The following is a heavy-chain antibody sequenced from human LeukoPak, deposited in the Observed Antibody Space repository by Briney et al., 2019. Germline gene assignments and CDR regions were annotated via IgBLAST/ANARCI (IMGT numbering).Heavy chain of an antibody. V-gene: IGHV3-30*02. CDR3: AKRNSFSSGWFTA. J-gene: IGHJ5*02. Sequence: GGSLRLSCAASGFTFSSYGIHWVRQAPGKGLEWVAFIRYDGSNKYYADSVKGRFTISRDNPNNALYLQMNSLRAEDTAVYYCAKRNSFSSGWFTAWGQGTLVTVSS. CDR2: IRYDGSNK. D-gene: IGHD6-19*01. CDR1: GFTFSSYG.